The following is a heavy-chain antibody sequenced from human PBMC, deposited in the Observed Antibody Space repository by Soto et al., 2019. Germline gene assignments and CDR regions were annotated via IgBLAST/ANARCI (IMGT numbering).Heavy chain of an antibody. CDR3: ARDPPGGYAGLNWFDP. CDR2: IIPILGIA. J-gene: IGHJ5*02. V-gene: IGHV1-69*08. Sequence: QVQLVQSGAEVKKPGSSVKVSCKASGGTFSSYTISWVRQAPGQGLEWMGRIIPILGIANYAQKFQGRVTITADKXTXXAYLELSSLRSEDTAVYYCARDPPGGYAGLNWFDPWGQGTLVTVSS. CDR1: GGTFSSYT. D-gene: IGHD6-25*01.